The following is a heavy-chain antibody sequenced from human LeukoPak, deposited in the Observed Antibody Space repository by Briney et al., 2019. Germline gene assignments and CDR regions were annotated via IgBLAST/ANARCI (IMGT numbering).Heavy chain of an antibody. CDR1: GYTFTSYA. CDR2: ISAYNGNT. V-gene: IGHV1-18*01. CDR3: ARVGARENYYYMDV. D-gene: IGHD1-26*01. J-gene: IGHJ6*03. Sequence: ASVKVSCKASGYTFTSYAMHWVRQAPGQRLEWMGWISAYNGNTNYAQELQGRVTMTTDTSTSTAYMELRSLRSDDTAVYYCARVGARENYYYMDVWGKGTTVTVSS.